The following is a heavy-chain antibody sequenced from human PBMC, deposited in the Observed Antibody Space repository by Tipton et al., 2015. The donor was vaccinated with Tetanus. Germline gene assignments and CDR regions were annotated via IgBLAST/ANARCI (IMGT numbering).Heavy chain of an antibody. D-gene: IGHD6-13*01. CDR2: ISNGNP. J-gene: IGHJ4*02. CDR1: RGPISSYY. V-gene: IGHV4-4*07. CDR3: AGVTAQRTELYFDH. Sequence: TLSLTCTVSRGPISSYYWSWIRQPAGKGLEWIGHISNGNPDYTPSLKSRVTLSVDTSKNEFSLKLTSVTAADTAVYFCAGVTAQRTELYFDHWGQGTLVTVSS.